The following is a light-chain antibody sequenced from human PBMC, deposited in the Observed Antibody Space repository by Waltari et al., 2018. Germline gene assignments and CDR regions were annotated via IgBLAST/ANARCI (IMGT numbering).Light chain of an antibody. CDR1: SSDVGGYNF. V-gene: IGLV2-11*01. CDR2: DVS. Sequence: QSALTQPRSVSGSPGQSVTISCTGTSSDVGGYNFVSWYQQHPDKAPKFMIYDVSKRPSGVPVRFSGSKAGNTASLTISGLQAEDEADYYCCSYAAGSLYVFGTGTKVTVL. CDR3: CSYAAGSLYV. J-gene: IGLJ1*01.